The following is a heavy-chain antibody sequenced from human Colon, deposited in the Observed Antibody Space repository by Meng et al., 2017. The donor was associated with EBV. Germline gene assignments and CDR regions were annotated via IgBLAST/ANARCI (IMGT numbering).Heavy chain of an antibody. CDR3: ARVGAYCGGDCYHPR. D-gene: IGHD2-21*02. J-gene: IGHJ4*02. V-gene: IGHV4-4*02. Sequence: QGKLQGRGPGLWRPSGSLSLTSAVSGGCLGSRSWWSWVRQPPGKGLEWIGEIYHSGSTNYNPSLKSRVTISVDESKNQFSLRLSSVTAADTAVYYCARVGAYCGGDCYHPRWGQGTLVTVSS. CDR1: GGCLGSRSW. CDR2: IYHSGST.